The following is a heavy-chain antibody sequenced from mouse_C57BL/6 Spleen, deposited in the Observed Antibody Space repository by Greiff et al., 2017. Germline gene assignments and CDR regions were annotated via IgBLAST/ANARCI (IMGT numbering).Heavy chain of an antibody. Sequence: EVKLQESGPGLVKPSQSLSLTCSVTGYSITSGYYWNWIRQFPGNKLERMGYISYDGSNNYNPSLKNRIPITRDTSKNQFFLKLNSVTPEDTATYYCARSDAQAWFAYWGQGTLVTVSA. V-gene: IGHV3-6*01. CDR2: ISYDGSN. CDR1: GYSITSGYY. J-gene: IGHJ3*01. CDR3: ARSDAQAWFAY.